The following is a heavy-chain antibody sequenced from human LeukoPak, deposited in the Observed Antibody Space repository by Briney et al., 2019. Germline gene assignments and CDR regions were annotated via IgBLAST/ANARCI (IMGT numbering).Heavy chain of an antibody. Sequence: GGSLRLSCAASGFTFSSSVMGWVRQGPGKGLEWVSGISGSGGKTYYADSVRGRFTISRDNSKNTLYVQMNSVRAEDTAVYYCTKDGGTSRYFDHWGQGVLVTVSS. CDR2: ISGSGGKT. CDR3: TKDGGTSRYFDH. D-gene: IGHD3-16*01. CDR1: GFTFSSSV. V-gene: IGHV3-23*01. J-gene: IGHJ4*02.